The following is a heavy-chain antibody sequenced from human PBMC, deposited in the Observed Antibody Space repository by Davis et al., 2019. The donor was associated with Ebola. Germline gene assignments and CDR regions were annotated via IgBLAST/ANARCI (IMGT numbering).Heavy chain of an antibody. D-gene: IGHD2-15*01. J-gene: IGHJ6*02. CDR3: AREDIVVVVAAPWDYYYYGMDV. CDR2: INPSGGST. Sequence: ASVKVSCKTSGYPFTSSGVTWVRQAPGQGLEWMGIINPSGGSTSYAQKFQGRVTMTRDTSTSTVYMELSSLRSEDTAVYYCAREDIVVVVAAPWDYYYYGMDVWGQGTTVTVSS. V-gene: IGHV1-46*03. CDR1: GYPFTSSG.